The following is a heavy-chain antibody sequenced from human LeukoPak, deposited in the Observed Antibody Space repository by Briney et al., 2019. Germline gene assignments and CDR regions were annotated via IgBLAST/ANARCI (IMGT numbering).Heavy chain of an antibody. V-gene: IGHV4-59*08. Sequence: SETLSLTCTVSGGSISSYYWSWIRQPPGKGLEWIGYIYYSGSTNYNPSLKSRVTISVDTSKNQFSLKLSSVTAADTAVYYCARHATEIEGDLGSGSLGYGFDIWGQGTMVTVSS. CDR3: ARHATEIEGDLGSGSLGYGFDI. CDR2: IYYSGST. D-gene: IGHD6-19*01. J-gene: IGHJ3*02. CDR1: GGSISSYY.